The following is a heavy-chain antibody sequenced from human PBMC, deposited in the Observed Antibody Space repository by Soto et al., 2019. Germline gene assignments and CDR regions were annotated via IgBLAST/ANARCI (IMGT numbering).Heavy chain of an antibody. J-gene: IGHJ5*02. CDR3: ARLNYGGSPAWFDP. D-gene: IGHD2-15*01. V-gene: IGHV1-46*01. Sequence: QVQLVQSGAEVKKPGASVTVSCKTSGYTFSSHYIHWVRQAPGQGLEWMGLINPSGGSTDYAQKFQGRLTMTRDTATSTVYMELSSLTSEDTAVYYCARLNYGGSPAWFDPWGQGTLVTVSS. CDR1: GYTFSSHY. CDR2: INPSGGST.